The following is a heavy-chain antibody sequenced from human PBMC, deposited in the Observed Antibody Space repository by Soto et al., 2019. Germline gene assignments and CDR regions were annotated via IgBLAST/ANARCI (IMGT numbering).Heavy chain of an antibody. V-gene: IGHV4-59*08. Sequence: SETLSLTCTVSGGSISSYYWSWVRQPPGKGLEWIGYIYYSGSTNYNPSLKSRVTVSVDTSKNQFSLKLSSVTAADTAVYYCARHRTSMDVWGQGTTVTVSS. CDR3: ARHRTSMDV. J-gene: IGHJ6*02. CDR2: IYYSGST. CDR1: GGSISSYY.